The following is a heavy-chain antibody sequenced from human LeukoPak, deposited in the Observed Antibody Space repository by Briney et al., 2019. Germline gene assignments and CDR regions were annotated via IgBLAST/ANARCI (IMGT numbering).Heavy chain of an antibody. CDR1: GGSISSGSYY. D-gene: IGHD3-10*01. CDR2: IYTSGST. Sequence: SETLSLTCIVSGGSISSGSYYWSWIRQPAGRGLEWIGRIYTSGSTNYNPSLKSRVTISVDTSKNQFSLKLSSVTAADTAVYYCARDSYGSGSYPPRAFDIWGQGTMVTVSS. J-gene: IGHJ3*02. V-gene: IGHV4-61*02. CDR3: ARDSYGSGSYPPRAFDI.